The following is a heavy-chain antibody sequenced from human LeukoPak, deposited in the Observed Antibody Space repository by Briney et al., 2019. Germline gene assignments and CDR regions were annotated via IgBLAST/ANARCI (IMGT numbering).Heavy chain of an antibody. CDR1: GFTFSSYG. J-gene: IGHJ4*02. D-gene: IGHD7-27*01. CDR3: AISSNWGIVDY. CDR2: IWYDGSNK. V-gene: IGHV3-33*01. Sequence: GGSLRLSCAASGFTFSSYGMHWVRQAPGKGLEWVAVIWYDGSNKYYADSVKGRFTISRDNSKNTLYLQMNSLRAEDTAVYYCAISSNWGIVDYWGQGTLVTVS.